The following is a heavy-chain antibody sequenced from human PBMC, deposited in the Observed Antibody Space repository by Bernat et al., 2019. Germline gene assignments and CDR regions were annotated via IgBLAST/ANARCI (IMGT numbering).Heavy chain of an antibody. CDR3: ATSSGWYSGAFDI. CDR2: FYSGGST. CDR1: GFTVSGNY. Sequence: EVQLVESGGGLVQPGGSLRLSCAASGFTVSGNYMSWVRQAPGKGLEWVSVFYSGGSTYYADSVKGRFTISRDNSKNTLYLQMNSLRAEDTAVYYCATSSGWYSGAFDIWGQGTMVTVSS. J-gene: IGHJ3*02. V-gene: IGHV3-66*01. D-gene: IGHD6-19*01.